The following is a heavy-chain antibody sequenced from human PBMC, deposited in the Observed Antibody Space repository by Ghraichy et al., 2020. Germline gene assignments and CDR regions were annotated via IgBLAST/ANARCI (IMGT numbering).Heavy chain of an antibody. CDR1: GFTVSSNY. V-gene: IGHV3-66*01. Sequence: GGSLRLSCAASGFTVSSNYMSWVRQAPGKGLEWVSVIYSGGGTYYADSVKDRFTISRDNSKNTLYLQMNSLRAEDTAVYYCARARGCSGGSCYFDYWGQGTLVTVSS. CDR2: IYSGGGT. CDR3: ARARGCSGGSCYFDY. J-gene: IGHJ4*02. D-gene: IGHD2-15*01.